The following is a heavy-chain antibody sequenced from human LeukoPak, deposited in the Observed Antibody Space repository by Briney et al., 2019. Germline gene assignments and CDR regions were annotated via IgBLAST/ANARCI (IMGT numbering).Heavy chain of an antibody. CDR2: IKQDGSEK. D-gene: IGHD5-24*01. CDR3: ARDGYNPDAFDY. Sequence: GGSLRLSCAASGLTFSSYWMSWVRQAPGKGLEWVANIKQDGSEKYYVDSVKGRFTIPRDNAKNSLYLQMNSLRAEDTAVYYCARDGYNPDAFDYWGQGTLVTVSS. CDR1: GLTFSSYW. J-gene: IGHJ4*02. V-gene: IGHV3-7*01.